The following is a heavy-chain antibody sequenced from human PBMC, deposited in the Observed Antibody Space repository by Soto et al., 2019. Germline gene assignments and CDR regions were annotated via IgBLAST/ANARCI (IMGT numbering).Heavy chain of an antibody. D-gene: IGHD3-22*01. CDR1: GGTFSSYA. CDR2: IIPIFGTA. CDR3: ARGYYYDSSGYLKLNHFDD. Sequence: SVQVSCKASGGTFSSYAISWVRQAPGQGLEWMGGIIPIFGTANYAQKFQGRVTITADESTSTAYMELSSLRSEDTAVYYCARGYYYDSSGYLKLNHFDDWGKGNLVTVSS. J-gene: IGHJ4*02. V-gene: IGHV1-69*13.